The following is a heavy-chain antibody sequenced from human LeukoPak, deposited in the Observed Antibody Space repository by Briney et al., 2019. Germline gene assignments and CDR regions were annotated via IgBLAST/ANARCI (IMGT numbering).Heavy chain of an antibody. CDR3: AKATELYSSGWYQEFDY. CDR1: GGSISSGSYY. CDR2: IYTSGST. Sequence: SETLSLTCTVSGGSISSGSYYWSWIRQPAGKGLEWIGRIYTSGSTNYNPSLKSRVTISVDTSKNQFSLKLSSVTAADTAVYYCAKATELYSSGWYQEFDYWGQGTLVTVSS. D-gene: IGHD6-19*01. J-gene: IGHJ4*02. V-gene: IGHV4-61*02.